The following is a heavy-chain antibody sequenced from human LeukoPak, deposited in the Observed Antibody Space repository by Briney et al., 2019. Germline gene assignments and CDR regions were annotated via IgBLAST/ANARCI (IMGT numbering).Heavy chain of an antibody. D-gene: IGHD2-2*01. CDR1: GYTFTSYG. V-gene: IGHV1-18*01. J-gene: IGHJ6*03. CDR2: ISAYNGNT. Sequence: GASVKVSCKASGYTFTSYGISWVRQAPGQGLEWMGWISAYNGNTNYAQKLQGRVTMTTDTSTSTAYMELRSLRSDDTAVYYCARWGTDIAVVPAAKAAGADMDVWGKGTTVTVSS. CDR3: ARWGTDIAVVPAAKAAGADMDV.